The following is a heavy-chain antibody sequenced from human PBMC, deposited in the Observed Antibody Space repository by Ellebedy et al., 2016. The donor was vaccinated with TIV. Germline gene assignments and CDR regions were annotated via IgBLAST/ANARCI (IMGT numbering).Heavy chain of an antibody. D-gene: IGHD6-6*01. V-gene: IGHV3-53*01. Sequence: GESLKISCAASGFTVSSNYMSWVRQAPGKGLEWVSVIYSGGSTYYADSVKGRFTISRDNSKNTLYLQMNSLRAEDTAVYYCARDPGGIAALDYWGQGTLVTVSS. CDR3: ARDPGGIAALDY. J-gene: IGHJ4*02. CDR1: GFTVSSNY. CDR2: IYSGGST.